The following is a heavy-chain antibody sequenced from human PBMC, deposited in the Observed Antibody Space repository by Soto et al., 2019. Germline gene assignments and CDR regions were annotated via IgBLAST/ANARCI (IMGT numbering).Heavy chain of an antibody. V-gene: IGHV3-7*01. D-gene: IGHD6-13*01. CDR2: IKQDGSEK. J-gene: IGHJ5*02. Sequence: GGSLRLSCAASGFTFSKYWMSWVRQAPGKGLEWVANIKQDGSEKYYADSVKGRFTISRDNAKNSLSLQMNSLRAEDTAVYYCARVPVITAAGTAWFHPWGQGTLVTVSS. CDR1: GFTFSKYW. CDR3: ARVPVITAAGTAWFHP.